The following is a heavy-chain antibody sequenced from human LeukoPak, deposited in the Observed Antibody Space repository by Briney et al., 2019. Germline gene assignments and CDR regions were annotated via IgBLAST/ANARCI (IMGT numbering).Heavy chain of an antibody. V-gene: IGHV3-74*01. D-gene: IGHD2/OR15-2a*01. CDR1: GNYW. J-gene: IGHJ4*02. CDR3: VSFYETY. CDR2: INSDGSWT. Sequence: GGSLRLSCAASGNYWMHWVRQVPGKGLVWVSHINSDGSWTSYADSVKGRFTISKDNAKNTVYLQMNSLRAEDTAVNYCVSFYETYWGRGTLVTVSS.